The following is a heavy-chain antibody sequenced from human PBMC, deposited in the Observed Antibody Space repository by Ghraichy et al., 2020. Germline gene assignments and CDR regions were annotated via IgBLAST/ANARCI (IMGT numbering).Heavy chain of an antibody. Sequence: GGSLRLSCAASGFTFSSYWMSWVRQAPGKGLEWVANIKQDGSEKYYVDSVKGRFTISRDNAKNSLYLQMNSLRAEDTAVYYCARDEYIWFGEFYHDYWGQGTLVTVSS. J-gene: IGHJ4*02. D-gene: IGHD3-10*01. CDR2: IKQDGSEK. V-gene: IGHV3-7*01. CDR1: GFTFSSYW. CDR3: ARDEYIWFGEFYHDY.